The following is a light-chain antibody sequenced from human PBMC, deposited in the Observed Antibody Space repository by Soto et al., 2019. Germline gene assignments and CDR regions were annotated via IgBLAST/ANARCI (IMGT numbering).Light chain of an antibody. Sequence: QSALAQPASVSGSPGQSITISCTGTSSDLAIYNYVSWYQQQPGKAPKLMIYQVTNRPSGVSNRFSGSRSGNTASLTISGLQAEDEPDYSCSSYTDSRNYVFGTGTKVPVL. CDR1: SSDLAIYNY. CDR3: SSYTDSRNYV. V-gene: IGLV2-14*01. CDR2: QVT. J-gene: IGLJ1*01.